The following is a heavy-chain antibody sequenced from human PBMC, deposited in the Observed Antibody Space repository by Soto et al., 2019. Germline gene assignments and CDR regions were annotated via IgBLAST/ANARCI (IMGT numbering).Heavy chain of an antibody. Sequence: QVQLVQSGAEVKKPGASVKVSCKASGYTFTSYDINWVRQATGQGLEWMGWMNPNSGNTGYAQKFQGRVTMTRNTSISTAYLELSSLRSEDTAVYYCARGRHIVGAIIAGYWGQGTLVTVCS. D-gene: IGHD1-26*01. CDR3: ARGRHIVGAIIAGY. CDR2: MNPNSGNT. V-gene: IGHV1-8*01. J-gene: IGHJ4*02. CDR1: GYTFTSYD.